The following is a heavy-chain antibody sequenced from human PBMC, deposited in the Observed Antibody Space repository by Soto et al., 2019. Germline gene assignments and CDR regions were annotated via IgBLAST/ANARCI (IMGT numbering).Heavy chain of an antibody. V-gene: IGHV4-31*03. CDR3: ATSYGNAWYTY. Sequence: LSLTCTVSGGSISSGGYYWSWIRQHPGKGLEWIGYIYYSGSTYYNPSLKSRVTISVDTSKNQFTLQLTSVTVADTAVYYCATSYGNAWYTYWGQGTQVTVSS. D-gene: IGHD6-13*01. CDR2: IYYSGST. J-gene: IGHJ4*02. CDR1: GGSISSGGYY.